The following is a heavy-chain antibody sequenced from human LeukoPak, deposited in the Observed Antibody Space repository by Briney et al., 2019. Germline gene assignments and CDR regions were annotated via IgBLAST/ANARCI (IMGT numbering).Heavy chain of an antibody. D-gene: IGHD3-22*01. J-gene: IGHJ3*02. V-gene: IGHV4-59*01. CDR1: GGSISSYY. CDR3: ARALRSWSYYDSSHDAFDI. CDR2: IYYSGST. Sequence: SETLSLTCTVSGGSISSYYWSWIRQPPGKGLEWFGYIYYSGSTNYNPSLKSRVTISVDTPKNQFSLKLSSVHAADPAVYYCARALRSWSYYDSSHDAFDIWGQGTMVTVSS.